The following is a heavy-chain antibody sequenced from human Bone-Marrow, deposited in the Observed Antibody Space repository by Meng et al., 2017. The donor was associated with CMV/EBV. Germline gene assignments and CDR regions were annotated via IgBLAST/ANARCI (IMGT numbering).Heavy chain of an antibody. V-gene: IGHV4-34*01. J-gene: IGHJ6*02. Sequence: GSLRLSCAVYGGSFSGYYWSWIRQPPGKGLEWIGEINHSGSTNYNPSLKSRVTISVDTSKNQFSLKLSSVTAADTAVYYCARDPGAHYDFWSGYYSGYYYGMDVWVQGTTVTVSS. CDR2: INHSGST. D-gene: IGHD3-3*01. CDR3: ARDPGAHYDFWSGYYSGYYYGMDV. CDR1: GGSFSGYY.